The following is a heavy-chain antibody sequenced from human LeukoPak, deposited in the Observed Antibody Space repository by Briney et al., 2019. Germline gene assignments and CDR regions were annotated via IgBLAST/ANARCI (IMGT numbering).Heavy chain of an antibody. CDR1: GFTFSSYG. J-gene: IGHJ6*03. CDR3: VKSVIVVSLGIYYMDV. V-gene: IGHV3-23*01. CDR2: ISGSGGST. D-gene: IGHD3-22*01. Sequence: GGSLRLSCAASGFTFSSYGMSWVRQAPGKGLEWVSAISGSGGSTYYADSVKGRFTISRDNSKNTLYLQMNSLRAEDTAVYYCVKSVIVVSLGIYYMDVWGKGTTVTISS.